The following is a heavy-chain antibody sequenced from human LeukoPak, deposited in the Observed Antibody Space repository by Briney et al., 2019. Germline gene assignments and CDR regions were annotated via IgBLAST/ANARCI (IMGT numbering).Heavy chain of an antibody. Sequence: GGSLRLSCAASGFTFSSYGMHWVRQAPGKGPEWVAVIWYDGSNKYYADSVKGRFTISRDNSKNTLYLQMNSLRAEDTAVYYCARDPYYYDSSGYYDYWGQGTLVTVSS. J-gene: IGHJ4*02. CDR2: IWYDGSNK. CDR3: ARDPYYYDSSGYYDY. V-gene: IGHV3-33*01. D-gene: IGHD3-22*01. CDR1: GFTFSSYG.